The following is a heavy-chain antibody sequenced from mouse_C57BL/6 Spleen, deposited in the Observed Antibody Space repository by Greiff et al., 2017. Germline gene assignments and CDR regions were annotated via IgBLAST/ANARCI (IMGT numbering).Heavy chain of an antibody. CDR1: GYTFTSYW. D-gene: IGHD1-1*01. Sequence: QVQLQQPGAELVKPGASVKLSCKASGYTFTSYWMQWVKQRPGQGLEWIGEIDPSDSYTNYNQKFKGKATLTVDTSSSTAYMQLSSLTSEDSAVYYCARRSSPFWGQGTLVTVSA. CDR2: IDPSDSYT. V-gene: IGHV1-50*01. CDR3: ARRSSPF. J-gene: IGHJ3*01.